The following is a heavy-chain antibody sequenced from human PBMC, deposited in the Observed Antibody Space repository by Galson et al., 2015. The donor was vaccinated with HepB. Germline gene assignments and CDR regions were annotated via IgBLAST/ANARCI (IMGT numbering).Heavy chain of an antibody. CDR3: ARAGYSYVQYGRYGMDV. CDR1: GFTFSNAW. CDR2: ISYDGSNK. V-gene: IGHV3-30*03. D-gene: IGHD5-18*01. J-gene: IGHJ6*02. Sequence: SLRLSCAASGFTFSNAWMSWVRQAPGKGLEWVAVISYDGSNKYYADSVKGRFTISRDNSKNTLYLQMNSLRAEDTAVYYCARAGYSYVQYGRYGMDVWGQGTTVTVSS.